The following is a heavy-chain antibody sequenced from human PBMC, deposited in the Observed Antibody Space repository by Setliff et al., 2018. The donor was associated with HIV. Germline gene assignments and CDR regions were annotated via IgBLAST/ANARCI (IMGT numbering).Heavy chain of an antibody. D-gene: IGHD3-10*02. Sequence: GGSLRLSCAASGFTFPNFGMSWVRQAPGKGLEWVSGISSSGDRTYYADSVKGRFTISRDNSKNTLYLQMSSLRVEDTAVYYCVKVSRGTVVRGVILVGYFDYWGQGTLVTVSS. CDR3: VKVSRGTVVRGVILVGYFDY. V-gene: IGHV3-23*01. CDR2: ISSSGDRT. J-gene: IGHJ4*02. CDR1: GFTFPNFG.